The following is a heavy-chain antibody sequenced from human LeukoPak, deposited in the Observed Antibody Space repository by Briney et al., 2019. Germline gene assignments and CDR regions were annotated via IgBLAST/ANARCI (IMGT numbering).Heavy chain of an antibody. CDR1: GFTFGDYA. D-gene: IGHD3-22*01. J-gene: IGHJ6*03. CDR2: IRSKAYGGTT. V-gene: IGHV3-49*04. Sequence: PGGSLRLSCTASGFTFGDYAISWVRQAPGKGLEWVGFIRSKAYGGTTEYAASVKGRFTISRDDSKSIAYLQMNSLKTEDTAVYYCSNYYDSSGYYADYYYYMDVWGKGTTVTVSS. CDR3: SNYYDSSGYYADYYYYMDV.